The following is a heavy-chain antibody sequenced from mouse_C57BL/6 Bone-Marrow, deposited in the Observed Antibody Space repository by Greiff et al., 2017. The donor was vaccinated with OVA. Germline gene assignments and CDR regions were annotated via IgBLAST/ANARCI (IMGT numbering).Heavy chain of an antibody. CDR3: ARGYYGSSPYWYFDV. J-gene: IGHJ1*03. CDR2: IYIGNGYT. D-gene: IGHD1-1*01. V-gene: IGHV1-58*01. Sequence: EVKLQESGAELVRPGSSVKMSCKTSGYTFTSYGINWVKQRPGQGLEWIGYIYIGNGYTVYNEKFKGKATLTSDTSSSTAYMQLSSLTSEDSAIYFCARGYYGSSPYWYFDVGGTGTTVTVSS. CDR1: GYTFTSYG.